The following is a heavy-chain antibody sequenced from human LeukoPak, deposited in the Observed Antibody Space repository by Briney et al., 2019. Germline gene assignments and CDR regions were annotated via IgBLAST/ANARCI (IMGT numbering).Heavy chain of an antibody. CDR2: IWSDGSNK. J-gene: IGHJ4*02. Sequence: QPGRSLRLSCSASGLTFSYYAIHWARQAPGKGLEWVALIWSDGSNKYYADSVKGRITISRDNSKNTVYLQMNSLRAEDTAVYYCARELFSSGSCADGWGQGTLVTVSS. CDR3: ARELFSSGSCADG. CDR1: GLTFSYYA. D-gene: IGHD3-10*01. V-gene: IGHV3-33*01.